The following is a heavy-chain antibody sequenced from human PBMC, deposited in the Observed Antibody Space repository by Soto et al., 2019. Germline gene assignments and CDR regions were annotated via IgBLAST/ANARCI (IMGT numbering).Heavy chain of an antibody. V-gene: IGHV1-24*01. CDR2: FDPEDGET. CDR3: ATEVNVELRGNYYYYGMDV. J-gene: IGHJ6*02. Sequence: ASVKVSCKVSGYTLTELSMHWVRQAPGKGLEWMGGFDPEDGETIYAQKFQGRVTMTEDTSTDTAYMELSSLRSEDTAVYYCATEVNVELRGNYYYYGMDVWGQGTTVTVSS. CDR1: GYTLTELS. D-gene: IGHD1-7*01.